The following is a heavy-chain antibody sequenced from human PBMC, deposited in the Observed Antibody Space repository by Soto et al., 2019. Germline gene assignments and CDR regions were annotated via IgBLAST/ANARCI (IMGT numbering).Heavy chain of an antibody. CDR3: ARGRYGDY. CDR2: ISAHDGNT. Sequence: QVHLVQSGAEVKKSGASVKVSCKGSGYDFTTYVITWVRQAPGQGLEWMAWISAHDGNTDYAQKLQGRVTVTRDTATSTAYMEMGSLRSDVTAVYYCARGRYGDYWGQGALVTVSS. J-gene: IGHJ4*02. D-gene: IGHD1-1*01. V-gene: IGHV1-18*01. CDR1: GYDFTTYV.